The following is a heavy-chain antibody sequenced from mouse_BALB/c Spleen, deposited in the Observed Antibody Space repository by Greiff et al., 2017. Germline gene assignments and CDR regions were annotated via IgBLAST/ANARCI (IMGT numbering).Heavy chain of an antibody. J-gene: IGHJ4*01. D-gene: IGHD2-4*01. CDR2: IWAGGST. CDR1: GFSLTSYG. CDR3: GVYYDYDYYAMDY. V-gene: IGHV2-9*02. Sequence: VQLVESGPGLVAPSQSLSITCTVSGFSLTSYGVHWVRQPPGKGLEWLGVIWAGGSTNYNSALMSRLSISKDNSKSQVFLKMNSLQTDDTAMYYCGVYYDYDYYAMDYWGQGTSVTVSS.